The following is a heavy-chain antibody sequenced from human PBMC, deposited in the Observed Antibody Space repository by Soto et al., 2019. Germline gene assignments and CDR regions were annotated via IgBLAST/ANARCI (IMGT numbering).Heavy chain of an antibody. CDR1: GGSFSGYY. D-gene: IGHD3-3*01. CDR2: INHSGST. Sequence: SETLSLTCAVYGGSFSGYYWSWIRQPPGKGLEWIGEINHSGSTNYNPPLKSRVTISVDTSKNQFSLKLSSVTAADTAVYYCARVGYYDFWSGYYGGYYFDYWGQGTLVTVSS. CDR3: ARVGYYDFWSGYYGGYYFDY. J-gene: IGHJ4*02. V-gene: IGHV4-34*01.